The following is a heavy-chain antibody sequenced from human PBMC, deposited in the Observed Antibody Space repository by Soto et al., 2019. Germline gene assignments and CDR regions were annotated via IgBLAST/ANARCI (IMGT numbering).Heavy chain of an antibody. Sequence: QVQLVESGGGVVQPGRSLRLSCAASGFSFSSYGMHWVRQAPGKGLGWVAVIWYEGSNKNYADSGKGRFTISRNNTKNTVNLQMNSLRAEETAVYYCAREGTMVRGVMRYYYYYYYMDVWGKGTTVTVSS. CDR2: IWYEGSNK. V-gene: IGHV3-33*01. CDR3: AREGTMVRGVMRYYYYYYYMDV. CDR1: GFSFSSYG. J-gene: IGHJ6*03. D-gene: IGHD3-10*01.